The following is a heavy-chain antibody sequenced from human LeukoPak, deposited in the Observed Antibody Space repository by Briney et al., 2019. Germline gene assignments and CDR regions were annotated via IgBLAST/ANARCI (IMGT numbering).Heavy chain of an antibody. V-gene: IGHV1-8*03. CDR3: ARHSSGWYLNYSDY. J-gene: IGHJ4*02. Sequence: ASVKVSCKASGYTFTGYYMHWVRQAPGQGLEWMGWMNPNSGNTGYAQKFQGRVTITRNTSISTAYMELSSLRSEDTAVYYCARHSSGWYLNYSDYWGQGTLVTVSS. CDR1: GYTFTGYY. D-gene: IGHD6-19*01. CDR2: MNPNSGNT.